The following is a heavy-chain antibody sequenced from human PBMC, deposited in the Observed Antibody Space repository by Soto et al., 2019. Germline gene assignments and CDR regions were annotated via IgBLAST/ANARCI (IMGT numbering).Heavy chain of an antibody. CDR1: GFTFSSYS. J-gene: IGHJ4*02. CDR2: ISSSSSYI. V-gene: IGHV3-21*01. CDR3: ARLTKKNTPTY. Sequence: GGSLRLSCAASGFTFSSYSMNWVRQAPGKGLEWVSSISSSSSYIYYADSVKGRFTISRDNAKNSLYLQMNSLRAEDTAVYYCARLTKKNTPTYWGQGTLVTVSS.